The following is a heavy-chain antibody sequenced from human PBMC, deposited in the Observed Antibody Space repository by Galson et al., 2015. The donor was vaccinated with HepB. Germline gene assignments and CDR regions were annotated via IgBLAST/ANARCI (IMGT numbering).Heavy chain of an antibody. Sequence: SLRLSCAASGFTFSSYAMHWVRQAPGKGLEWVAVISYDGSNKYYADSVKGRFTISRDNSKNTLYLQMNSLRAEDTAVYYCARDSAWYYDSSGYYVYYYYGMDVWGQGTTVTVSS. J-gene: IGHJ6*02. CDR1: GFTFSSYA. CDR3: ARDSAWYYDSSGYYVYYYYGMDV. CDR2: ISYDGSNK. D-gene: IGHD3-22*01. V-gene: IGHV3-30-3*01.